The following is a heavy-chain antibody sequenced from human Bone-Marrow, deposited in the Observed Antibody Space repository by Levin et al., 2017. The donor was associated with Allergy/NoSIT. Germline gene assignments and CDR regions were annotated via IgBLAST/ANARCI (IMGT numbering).Heavy chain of an antibody. D-gene: IGHD5-18*01. CDR1: GFTFSSYA. Sequence: GESLKISCAASGFTFSSYAMHWVRQAPGKGLEWVAVISYDGSNKYYADSVKGRFTISRDNSKNTLYLQMNSLRAEDTAVYYCARDVDTAMVARLDYWGQGTLVTVSS. J-gene: IGHJ4*02. V-gene: IGHV3-30-3*01. CDR3: ARDVDTAMVARLDY. CDR2: ISYDGSNK.